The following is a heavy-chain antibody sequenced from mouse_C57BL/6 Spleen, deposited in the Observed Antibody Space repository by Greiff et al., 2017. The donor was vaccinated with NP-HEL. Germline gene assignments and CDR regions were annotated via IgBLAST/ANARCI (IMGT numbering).Heavy chain of an antibody. D-gene: IGHD2-1*01. CDR1: GFTFSSYG. CDR2: ISSGGSYT. J-gene: IGHJ1*03. Sequence: DVQLVESGGDLVKPGGSLKLSCAASGFTFSSYGMSWVRQTPDKRLEWVATISSGGSYTYYPDSVKGRFTISRDNAKNTLYLQMSSLKSEDTAMYYCARGGNLSYWYFDVWGTGTTVTVSS. V-gene: IGHV5-6*01. CDR3: ARGGNLSYWYFDV.